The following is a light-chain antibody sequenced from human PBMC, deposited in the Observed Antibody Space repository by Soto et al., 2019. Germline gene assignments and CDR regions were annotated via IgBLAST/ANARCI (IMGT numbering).Light chain of an antibody. CDR1: QSVSSF. CDR2: DAS. Sequence: EVMLTQSPATLSLSPGERATLSCRASQSVSSFLAWYQQRPGQAPRLLIYDASNRATGTPARFSGSGSGTDFTLTIRSLETEDFATYYCQQRSNWPWTFGQGTKVDIK. J-gene: IGKJ1*01. CDR3: QQRSNWPWT. V-gene: IGKV3-11*01.